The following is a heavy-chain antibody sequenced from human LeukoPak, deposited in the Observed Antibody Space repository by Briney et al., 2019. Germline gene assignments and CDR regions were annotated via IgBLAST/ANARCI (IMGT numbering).Heavy chain of an antibody. V-gene: IGHV4-34*01. D-gene: IGHD5-18*01. J-gene: IGHJ4*02. Sequence: SETLSLTCAVYGGSFSGYYWNWIRQPAGKGLEWIGEINHYGSTKYSPSLKSRVTISGDTSKNQFSLRLNSVTAADTAVYYCARAYRAHQTFHSYHFFDFWGRGTLVTVSS. CDR1: GGSFSGYY. CDR2: INHYGST. CDR3: ARAYRAHQTFHSYHFFDF.